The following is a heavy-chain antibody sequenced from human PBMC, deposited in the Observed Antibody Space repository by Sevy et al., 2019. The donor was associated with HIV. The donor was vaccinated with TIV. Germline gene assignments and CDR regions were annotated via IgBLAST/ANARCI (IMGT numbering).Heavy chain of an antibody. CDR1: GFTFSSYS. D-gene: IGHD2-15*01. J-gene: IGHJ2*01. CDR2: ISSSSNYI. V-gene: IGHV3-21*01. Sequence: GGSRRLSCAASGFTFSSYSRNWVRQAPGKGLEWISSISSSSNYIYYADSVKGRFTISRDNAQNSLYLQMNSLRAEDTAVYYCARDLIRTPCYFDLWGRGTVVTVSS. CDR3: ARDLIRTPCYFDL.